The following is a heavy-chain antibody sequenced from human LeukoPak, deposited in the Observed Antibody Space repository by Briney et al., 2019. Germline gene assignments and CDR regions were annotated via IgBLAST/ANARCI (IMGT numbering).Heavy chain of an antibody. V-gene: IGHV3-23*01. CDR1: GFTFSYYA. CDR2: ISGSGGLT. J-gene: IGHJ4*02. CDR3: AKDRATVVTRAFDY. D-gene: IGHD4-23*01. Sequence: GGSLRLSCAASGFTFSYYAMSWVRQAPGKGLEWVSAISGSGGLTYYADSVKGRFTISRDNSKNTLFLQMNSLRAEDAAVYYCAKDRATVVTRAFDYWGQGTLVTVSS.